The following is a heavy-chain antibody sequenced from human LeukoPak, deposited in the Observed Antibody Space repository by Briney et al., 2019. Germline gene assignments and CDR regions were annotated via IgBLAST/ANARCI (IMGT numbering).Heavy chain of an antibody. CDR2: ISGSGGST. CDR3: AKDSVVGSPSYFDY. J-gene: IGHJ4*02. CDR1: GFTYSSYA. V-gene: IGHV3-23*01. Sequence: PGGSLRLSCAGSGFTYSSYAMSWVRQAPGKGLEGVSAISGSGGSTYYADSVKGRFTISRDNSKNTLYLQMNSLRAEDTAVYYCAKDSVVGSPSYFDYWGQGTLVTVSS. D-gene: IGHD2-2*01.